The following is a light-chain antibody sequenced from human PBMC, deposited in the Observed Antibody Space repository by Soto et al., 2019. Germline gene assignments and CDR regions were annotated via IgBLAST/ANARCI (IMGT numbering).Light chain of an antibody. CDR2: DAS. Sequence: EIVLTQSPATLSLSPGERATLSCRASQSVSSYLAWYQQKPGQAPRLLIYDASNRATGIPARFSGSGSGTDFTLTISSLEPADFAVYYCQQRSNWPPYTVGRGTKLEI. CDR1: QSVSSY. J-gene: IGKJ2*01. CDR3: QQRSNWPPYT. V-gene: IGKV3-11*01.